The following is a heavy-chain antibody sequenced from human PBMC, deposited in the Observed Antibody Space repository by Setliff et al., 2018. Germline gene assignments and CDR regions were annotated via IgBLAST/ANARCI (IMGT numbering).Heavy chain of an antibody. CDR3: ARRDSTGYYGYSFDF. D-gene: IGHD3-22*01. J-gene: IGHJ4*02. CDR2: IHYSGNT. CDR1: GASITSGGFY. Sequence: SETLSLTCSVSGASITSGGFYWTWIRQPAGKGLEWIGYIHYSGNTNYNPSLKSRLIISVDAPDNQFSVKLSSVTAADTAVYYCARRDSTGYYGYSFDFWGQGTLVTAPQ. V-gene: IGHV4-61*10.